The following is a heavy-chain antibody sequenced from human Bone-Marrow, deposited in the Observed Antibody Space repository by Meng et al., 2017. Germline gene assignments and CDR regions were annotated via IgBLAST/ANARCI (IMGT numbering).Heavy chain of an antibody. CDR2: ISGSGGGP. CDR3: AKDDYGDYLYNWFDP. V-gene: IGHV3-23*01. CDR1: GFTFSAYD. Sequence: GESLKISCTASGFTFSAYDMSWVRQTPGKGLEWVSSISGSGGGPYYADSVKGRFTISRDNSKNTLYLQMNSLRAEDTAVYYCAKDDYGDYLYNWFDPWGQGTLVTVSS. D-gene: IGHD4-17*01. J-gene: IGHJ5*02.